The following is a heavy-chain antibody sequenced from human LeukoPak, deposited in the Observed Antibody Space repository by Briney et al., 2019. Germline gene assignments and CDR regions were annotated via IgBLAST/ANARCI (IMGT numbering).Heavy chain of an antibody. D-gene: IGHD1-7*01. J-gene: IGHJ4*02. Sequence: ASVKVSCKASGYTFTSYGISWVRQAPGQGLEWMGWISAYNGNTNYAQKFQGRVTMTRDTSISTAYMELSRLRSDDTAVYYCARELELDYFDYWGQGTLVTVSS. CDR2: ISAYNGNT. V-gene: IGHV1-18*01. CDR3: ARELELDYFDY. CDR1: GYTFTSYG.